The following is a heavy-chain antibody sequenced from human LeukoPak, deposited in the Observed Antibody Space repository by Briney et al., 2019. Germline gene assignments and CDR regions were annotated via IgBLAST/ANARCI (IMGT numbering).Heavy chain of an antibody. J-gene: IGHJ4*02. Sequence: PGGSLRLSCAASGFTFSSYEMSWVRQAPGKGLEWVGRIKSKTDGGTTDYAAPVKGRFTISRDDSKNTLYLQMNSLKTEDTAVYYCTTDWGYLLRYDYWGQGTLVTVSS. CDR3: TTDWGYLLRYDY. D-gene: IGHD3-16*01. V-gene: IGHV3-15*01. CDR1: GFTFSSYE. CDR2: IKSKTDGGTT.